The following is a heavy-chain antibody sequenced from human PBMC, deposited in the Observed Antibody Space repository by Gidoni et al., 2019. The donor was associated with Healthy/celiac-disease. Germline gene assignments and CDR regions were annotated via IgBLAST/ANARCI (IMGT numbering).Heavy chain of an antibody. CDR3: ARTDCSGGSCQGGWFDP. CDR2: INDSGST. CDR1: GGSVSSGAYY. Sequence: QVQLQESGPGLVKPSQTLSLTCTVSGGSVSSGAYYWSWIRQPPGKGLEWIGCINDSGSTYYNPSLKSRVTISVDTSKNQFSLKLSSVTAADTAVYYCARTDCSGGSCQGGWFDPWGQGTLVTVSS. V-gene: IGHV4-30-4*01. D-gene: IGHD2-15*01. J-gene: IGHJ5*02.